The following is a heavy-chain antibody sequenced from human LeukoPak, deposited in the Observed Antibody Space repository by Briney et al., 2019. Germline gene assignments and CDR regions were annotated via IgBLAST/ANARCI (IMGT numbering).Heavy chain of an antibody. D-gene: IGHD4-23*01. CDR2: ISSCSSFI. V-gene: IGHV3-21*01. CDR3: AAGTVVNYFDY. Sequence: PGGSLRLSCAASGFTFSSYSMNWVRQAPGKGLEWVSSISSCSSFIYYADSVKGRFTISRDNAKNPLYLQMNSLRAEDTAVYYCAAGTVVNYFDYWGQGTLVTVSS. CDR1: GFTFSSYS. J-gene: IGHJ4*02.